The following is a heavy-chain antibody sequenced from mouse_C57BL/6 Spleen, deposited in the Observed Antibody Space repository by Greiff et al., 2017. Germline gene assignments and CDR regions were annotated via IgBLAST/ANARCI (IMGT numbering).Heavy chain of an antibody. CDR1: GYTFTSYW. CDR2: IYPGSGST. D-gene: IGHD1-1*01. Sequence: QVQLQQPGAELVKPGASVKMSCKASGYTFTSYWITWVKQRPGQGLEWIGDIYPGSGSTNYNEKFKSKATLTVDTSSSTAYMQLSSLTSEDSAVYCCARRGTYGSSYSWFAYWGQGTLVTVSA. V-gene: IGHV1-55*01. CDR3: ARRGTYGSSYSWFAY. J-gene: IGHJ3*01.